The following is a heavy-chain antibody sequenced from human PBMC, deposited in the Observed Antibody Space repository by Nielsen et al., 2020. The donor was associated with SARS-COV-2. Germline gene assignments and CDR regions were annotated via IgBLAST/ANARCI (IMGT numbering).Heavy chain of an antibody. D-gene: IGHD2-2*01. CDR2: MNPNSGNT. V-gene: IGHV1-8*01. J-gene: IGHJ5*02. Sequence: ASVKVSCKASGYTFTSYDINWVRQAPGQGLEWMGWMNPNSGNTGYAQKFQGRVTMTRNTSISTAYMELSSLRSEDTAVYYCARDLGGQYQLRRYNWFDPWGQGTLVTVSS. CDR3: ARDLGGQYQLRRYNWFDP. CDR1: GYTFTSYD.